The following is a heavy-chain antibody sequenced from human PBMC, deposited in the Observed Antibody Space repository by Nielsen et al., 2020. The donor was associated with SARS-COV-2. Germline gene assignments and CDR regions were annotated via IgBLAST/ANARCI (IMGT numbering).Heavy chain of an antibody. CDR3: AKVVNSWYFYYGLDV. CDR1: GFTFSSCG. Sequence: GESLKISCAASGFTFSSCGMHWVRQPPGKGLEWVATISYDGLNKWHADSVKGRFSISRDNSKNMLYLETNNLRPDDTAVYFCAKVVNSWYFYYGLDVWGQGTAVTVSS. D-gene: IGHD4-11*01. CDR2: ISYDGLNK. J-gene: IGHJ6*02. V-gene: IGHV3-30*19.